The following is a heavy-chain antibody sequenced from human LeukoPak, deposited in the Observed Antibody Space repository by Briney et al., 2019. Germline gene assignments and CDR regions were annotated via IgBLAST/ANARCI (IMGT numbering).Heavy chain of an antibody. CDR2: INSGGSST. Sequence: SGGSLRLSCAASGFTFSSYWMHWVRHSPGKGLVWVSGINSGGSSTSYADSVKGRFTISRDNAKNTVYLQMNSLRAEDTAVYHCATSRTFDYWGQGTMVAVSS. J-gene: IGHJ4*02. V-gene: IGHV3-74*01. CDR1: GFTFSSYW. CDR3: ATSRTFDY.